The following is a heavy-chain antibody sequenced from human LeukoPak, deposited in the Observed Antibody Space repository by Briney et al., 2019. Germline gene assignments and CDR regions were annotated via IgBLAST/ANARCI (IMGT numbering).Heavy chain of an antibody. CDR3: AREGTV. CDR2: IYSGGST. Sequence: GGSLRLSCAASGFTVSSNSMSWVRQAPGKGLEWVSIIYSGGSTYNADSVKGRFTISRDNSKNTLYLQMNSLRAEDTAVCYCAREGTVRGQGTLVTVSS. CDR1: GFTVSSNS. V-gene: IGHV3-66*01. D-gene: IGHD4-11*01. J-gene: IGHJ4*02.